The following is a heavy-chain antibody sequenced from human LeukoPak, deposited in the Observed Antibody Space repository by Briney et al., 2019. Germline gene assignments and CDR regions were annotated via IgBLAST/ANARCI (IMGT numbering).Heavy chain of an antibody. Sequence: GGSLRLSCAASGFTFSSYGMHWVRQAPGKGLEWVGRIISKADGGATQYAAPVKGRFTVSRDDSKRTLYLQMNSLKTEDTAIYYCTTELYGGPDNWGQGTLVTVSS. V-gene: IGHV3-15*01. CDR3: TTELYGGPDN. D-gene: IGHD3-10*01. J-gene: IGHJ4*02. CDR1: GFTFSSYG. CDR2: IISKADGGAT.